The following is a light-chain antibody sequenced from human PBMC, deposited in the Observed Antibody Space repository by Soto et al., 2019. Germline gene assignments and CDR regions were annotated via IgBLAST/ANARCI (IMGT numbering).Light chain of an antibody. V-gene: IGLV2-14*01. CDR2: DVS. Sequence: QSVLTQPASVSGSPGQSITISCAGTRSDIGIYNYVSWYQQHPGKVPKLIIYDVSNRPSGVSNRFSGSKSGNTASLTISGLQAEDEADYYCSSYTINNTPVFGGGTQLTVL. J-gene: IGLJ3*02. CDR1: RSDIGIYNY. CDR3: SSYTINNTPV.